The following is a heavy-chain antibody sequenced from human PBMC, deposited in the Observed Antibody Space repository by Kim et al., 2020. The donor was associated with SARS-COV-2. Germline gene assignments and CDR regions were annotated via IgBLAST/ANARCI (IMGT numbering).Heavy chain of an antibody. J-gene: IGHJ6*02. D-gene: IGHD2-15*01. Sequence: ASVKVSCKASGYTFTGYYIHWVRQAPGQGLEWMGRINPNSGGTNYAQKFQGRVTMTRDTSISTAYMELSRLRSDDTAVYYCARSGVQYYYYGMDVWGQGTTVTVSS. CDR3: ARSGVQYYYYGMDV. CDR1: GYTFTGYY. V-gene: IGHV1-2*06. CDR2: INPNSGGT.